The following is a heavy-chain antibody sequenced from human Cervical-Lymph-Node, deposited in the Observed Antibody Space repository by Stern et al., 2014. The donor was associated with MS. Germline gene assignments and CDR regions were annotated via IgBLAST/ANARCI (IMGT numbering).Heavy chain of an antibody. D-gene: IGHD3-16*01. Sequence: VQLVESEGGVVQPGRSLKLSCGASGFTFSNYRMHWVRQVPGKGLEWVAVTSYDGSDKYYADSVKDRFTISRDNLKNTLYLEMSSLRIEDTAVYYCARVGGGKGYFSSWGQGTLVTVSS. CDR2: TSYDGSDK. CDR1: GFTFSNYR. V-gene: IGHV3-30*03. J-gene: IGHJ5*02. CDR3: ARVGGGKGYFSS.